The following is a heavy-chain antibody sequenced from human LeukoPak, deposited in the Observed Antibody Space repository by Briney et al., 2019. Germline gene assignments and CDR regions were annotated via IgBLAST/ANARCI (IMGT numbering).Heavy chain of an antibody. J-gene: IGHJ4*02. V-gene: IGHV1-24*01. CDR3: ATYYYDSSGYYPFDY. CDR2: FDPEDGET. D-gene: IGHD3-22*01. CDR1: GYTLTELS. Sequence: ASVKVSCKVSGYTLTELSMHWVRQAPGKGLEWMGGFDPEDGETIYAQKFQGRVTMTEDTSTDTAYMELSSLRSEDTAVYYCATYYYDSSGYYPFDYWGQGTLVTVSS.